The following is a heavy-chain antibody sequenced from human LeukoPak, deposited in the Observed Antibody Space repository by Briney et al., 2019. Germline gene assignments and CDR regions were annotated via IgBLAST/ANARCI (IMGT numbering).Heavy chain of an antibody. CDR1: GFTFSNYE. V-gene: IGHV3-48*03. CDR2: INPSGSTI. CDR3: ARAGGYASSWAY. Sequence: GGSLRLSCAAFGFTFSNYEMNWVRQAPGKGLEWVSYINPSGSTIFYADSVKGRFTISRDNAKNSLDLQMNSLRGEDTAVYYCARAGGYASSWAYWGQGTLVTVSS. J-gene: IGHJ4*02. D-gene: IGHD5-12*01.